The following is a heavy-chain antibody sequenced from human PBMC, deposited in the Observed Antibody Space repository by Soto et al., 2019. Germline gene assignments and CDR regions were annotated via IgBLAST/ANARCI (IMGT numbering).Heavy chain of an antibody. J-gene: IGHJ4*02. CDR1: GLTFSSW. CDR2: TTQDGSGK. Sequence: PGGSLRLSCVASGLTFSSWMSWVRQAPGKELEWVAMTTQDGSGKHYVDSVKGRFTISRDSAKNSMYLQMNSLTVEDTAMYYCASLDTAMIKTAGYWGQGTQVTV. CDR3: ASLDTAMIKTAGY. V-gene: IGHV3-7*01. D-gene: IGHD5-18*01.